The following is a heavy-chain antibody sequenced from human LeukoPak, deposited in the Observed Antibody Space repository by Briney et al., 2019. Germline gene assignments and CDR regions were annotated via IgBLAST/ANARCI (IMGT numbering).Heavy chain of an antibody. V-gene: IGHV3-48*03. CDR2: ISSSGSAI. CDR1: GFTFSSYE. J-gene: IGHJ4*02. CDR3: ERGGSLGY. D-gene: IGHD6-19*01. Sequence: PGGSLSLSCAASGFTFSSYEMNWVRQAPGKGLEWVSKISSSGSAIYYADSVKGRFTISRDNAKSTLYLQMNSLRVEDTAVYYCERGGSLGYWGQGTLVSVSS.